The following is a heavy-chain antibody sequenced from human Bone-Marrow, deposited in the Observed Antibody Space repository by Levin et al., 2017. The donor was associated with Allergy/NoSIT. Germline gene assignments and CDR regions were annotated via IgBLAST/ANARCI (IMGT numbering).Heavy chain of an antibody. V-gene: IGHV3-23*01. J-gene: IGHJ4*02. CDR3: AKRGGGEGLTAFDY. CDR1: GSSLTDYY. CDR2: IVGNSRRT. Sequence: PGGSLRLSCAAPGSSLTDYYMSWFRLGPGKGLEWVSSIVGNSRRTYYADSVKGRFTISRDNSRNTLYLQVDSLRVEDTAIYYCAKRGGGEGLTAFDYWGQGTLLTVSS. D-gene: IGHD3-16*01.